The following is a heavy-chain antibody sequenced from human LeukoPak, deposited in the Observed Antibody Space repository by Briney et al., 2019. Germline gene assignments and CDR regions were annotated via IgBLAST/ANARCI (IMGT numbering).Heavy chain of an antibody. CDR1: GGTFSGYY. V-gene: IGHV4-34*01. J-gene: IGHJ4*02. Sequence: SETLSLTCAVYGGTFSGYYWSWIREPPGKGLEWIGENNHSGSTNYNPSLKSRVTKSVDTSKNQFALKLSSVTAADTAVYYCARGSRGYYSFDYWGQGTLVTVSS. CDR3: ARGSRGYYSFDY. D-gene: IGHD3-10*01. CDR2: NNHSGST.